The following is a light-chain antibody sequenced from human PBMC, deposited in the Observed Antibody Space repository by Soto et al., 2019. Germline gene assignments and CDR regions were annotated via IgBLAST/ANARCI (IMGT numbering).Light chain of an antibody. CDR2: EGS. CDR1: SSDIGTYNL. Sequence: QSALTQPASVSGSPGQSITISCTGTSSDIGTYNLVSWYQQHPGQAPKVMIYEGSKRPSGVSNRFSGSKSGNSASLTISELQAEDEADYYCCSYAGSGTFVFGTGTKLTVL. CDR3: CSYAGSGTFV. V-gene: IGLV2-23*01. J-gene: IGLJ1*01.